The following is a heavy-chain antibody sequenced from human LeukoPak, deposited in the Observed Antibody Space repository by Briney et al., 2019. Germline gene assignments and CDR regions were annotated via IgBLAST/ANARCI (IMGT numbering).Heavy chain of an antibody. CDR3: ARDRELRVVSTAAGYNYYYYMDV. D-gene: IGHD6-13*01. J-gene: IGHJ6*03. V-gene: IGHV1-69*13. CDR1: GYTFTSYG. CDR2: IIPIFGTA. Sequence: WASVKVSCKASGYTFTSYGISWVRQAPGQGLEWMGGIIPIFGTANYAQKFQGRVTITADESTSTAYMELSSLRSEDTAVYYCARDRELRVVSTAAGYNYYYYMDVWGKGTTVTVSS.